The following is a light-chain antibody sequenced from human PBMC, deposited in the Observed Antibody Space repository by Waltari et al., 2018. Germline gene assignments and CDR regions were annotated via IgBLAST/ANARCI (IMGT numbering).Light chain of an antibody. V-gene: IGKV3-20*01. CDR1: QYITGGW. J-gene: IGKJ4*01. Sequence: EIVLTQSPGTLSLSPGERVIPPCRASQYITGGWMTWYHQKPGPAPRLLIYGASTRAPSVPDRFSGSWSWTDFTLTISRLEPDDSVVYYCQQYDGLVVTFGGGTKVEIE. CDR3: QQYDGLVVT. CDR2: GAS.